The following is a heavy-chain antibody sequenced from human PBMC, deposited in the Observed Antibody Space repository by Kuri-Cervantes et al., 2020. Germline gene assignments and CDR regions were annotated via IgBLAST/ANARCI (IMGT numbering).Heavy chain of an antibody. CDR3: ARGAVSFDY. Sequence: GESLKISCAASGFTFNTYAMHWVRQAPGKGLEWVAVMSFDGSNKYYADSVKGRFTISRDNAKNSLYLQMNSLRAEDTAVYYCARGAVSFDYWGQGTLVTVSS. CDR1: GFTFNTYA. J-gene: IGHJ4*02. CDR2: MSFDGSNK. V-gene: IGHV3-30*07. D-gene: IGHD6-19*01.